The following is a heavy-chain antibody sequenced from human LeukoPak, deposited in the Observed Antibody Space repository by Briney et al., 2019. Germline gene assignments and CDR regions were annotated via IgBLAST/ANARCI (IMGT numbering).Heavy chain of an antibody. CDR1: GYTFTGYF. Sequence: ASVKVSCKASGYTFTGYFVHWVRQAPGQGLEWMGWINPNSGGTNYAQKFQGRVTMTRDTSISTAYMDLSRPRSDDTAVYYCAATSGIHLWLPRDYWGQGTLVTVSS. V-gene: IGHV1-2*02. CDR3: AATSGIHLWLPRDY. CDR2: INPNSGGT. D-gene: IGHD5-18*01. J-gene: IGHJ4*02.